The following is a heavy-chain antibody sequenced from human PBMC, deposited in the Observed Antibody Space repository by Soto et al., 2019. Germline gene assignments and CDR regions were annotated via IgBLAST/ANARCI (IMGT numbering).Heavy chain of an antibody. CDR1: GFTFSSYA. Sequence: GGSLRLSCAASGFTFSSYAMSWVRQAPGKGLEWVSAISGSGGSTYYADSVKGRFTISRDNSKNTLYLQMNSLRAEDTAVYYCAKEITGYSSSWYYYYYYGMDVWGQGTTVTVSS. D-gene: IGHD6-13*01. CDR3: AKEITGYSSSWYYYYYYGMDV. CDR2: ISGSGGST. J-gene: IGHJ6*02. V-gene: IGHV3-23*01.